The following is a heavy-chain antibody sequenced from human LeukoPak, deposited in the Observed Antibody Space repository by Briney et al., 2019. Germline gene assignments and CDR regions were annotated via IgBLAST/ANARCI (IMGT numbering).Heavy chain of an antibody. CDR2: ICCGSSYI. D-gene: IGHD1-1*01. J-gene: IGHJ4*02. CDR1: GFTFSNYS. V-gene: IGHV3-21*01. CDR3: ARDTNWFFDY. Sequence: GGSLRLSCAASGFTFSNYSINWVRQAPGKGLEWVSSICCGSSYIYYADSVEGRFTISRDNAKNSLYLQINSLRAEDTAVYYCARDTNWFFDYWGQGTLVTVSS.